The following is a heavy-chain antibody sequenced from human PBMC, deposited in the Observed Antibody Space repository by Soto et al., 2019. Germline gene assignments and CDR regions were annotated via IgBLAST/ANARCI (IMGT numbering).Heavy chain of an antibody. Sequence: PGGSLRLSCAASGFTFSSYSMNWVRQAPGKGLEWVSYISSSSSTIYYADSVKGRFTISRDNAKNSLYLQMNSLRDEDTAVYYCARGPYYVWGSYRYPRFDYWGQGT. CDR3: ARGPYYVWGSYRYPRFDY. CDR2: ISSSSSTI. D-gene: IGHD3-16*02. V-gene: IGHV3-48*02. J-gene: IGHJ4*02. CDR1: GFTFSSYS.